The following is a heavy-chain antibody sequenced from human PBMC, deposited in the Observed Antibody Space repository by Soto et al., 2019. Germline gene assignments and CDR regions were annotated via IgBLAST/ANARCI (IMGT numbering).Heavy chain of an antibody. V-gene: IGHV3-9*01. J-gene: IGHJ6*02. Sequence: GGSLRLSCAASGFTFDDYAMHWVRQAPGKGLEWVSGISWNSGSIGYANSVKGRFTISRDNANNSLYLQMNSLRAKDTALSFCAKGRNYYSVFAMVVWGQGTTVTVSS. CDR3: AKGRNYYSVFAMVV. CDR2: ISWNSGSI. CDR1: GFTFDDYA.